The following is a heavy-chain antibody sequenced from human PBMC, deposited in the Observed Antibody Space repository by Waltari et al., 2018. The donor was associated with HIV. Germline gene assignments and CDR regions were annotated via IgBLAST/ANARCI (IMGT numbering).Heavy chain of an antibody. CDR2: IYYSGST. Sequence: QVQLQESGPGLVKPSETLSLTCTVSGGSISSYYWSWIRQPPGKGLEWYWYIYYSGSTNYNPSLKSRVTLSVDTSKNQFSLKLSSVTAADTAVYYCARAGKQLEEVFPTYYFDYWGQGTLVTVSS. V-gene: IGHV4-59*01. CDR1: GGSISSYY. CDR3: ARAGKQLEEVFPTYYFDY. D-gene: IGHD6-6*01. J-gene: IGHJ4*02.